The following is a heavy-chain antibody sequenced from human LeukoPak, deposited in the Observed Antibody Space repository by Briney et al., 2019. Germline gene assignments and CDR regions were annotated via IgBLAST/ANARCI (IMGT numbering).Heavy chain of an antibody. D-gene: IGHD2-2*01. CDR3: ARHHNIVIVPTARGFDY. CDR2: VYYFGNT. CDR1: GGSIISSSYY. V-gene: IGHV4-39*01. J-gene: IGHJ4*02. Sequence: KPSETLSLTCTVSGGSIISSSYYWGWVRQPPGKGLEWIGSVYYFGNTYYSPSLKSRVTISVDTSKNQFSLKLSSVTAADTAVYYCARHHNIVIVPTARGFDYWGQGTLVTVSS.